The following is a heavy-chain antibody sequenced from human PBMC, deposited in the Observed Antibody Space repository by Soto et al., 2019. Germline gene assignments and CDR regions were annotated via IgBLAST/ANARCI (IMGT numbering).Heavy chain of an antibody. CDR3: ARVSCSGGSCFDY. Sequence: QVQLQESGPGLVKPSQTLSLTCTVSGGSISSGGYYWSWIRQHPGKGLEWIGYIYYSGSTYYNPSLKSLGTISVDTSKNQCSLKLSSVTAADTAVYYCARVSCSGGSCFDYWGQGTLVTVSS. V-gene: IGHV4-31*01. D-gene: IGHD2-15*01. J-gene: IGHJ4*02. CDR2: IYYSGST. CDR1: GGSISSGGYY.